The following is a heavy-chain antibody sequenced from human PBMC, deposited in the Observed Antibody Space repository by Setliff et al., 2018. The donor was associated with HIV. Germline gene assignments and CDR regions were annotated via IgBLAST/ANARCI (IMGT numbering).Heavy chain of an antibody. J-gene: IGHJ6*03. CDR3: ACGAAAGTDYYYYYYMDV. D-gene: IGHD6-13*01. CDR2: IYYSGST. Sequence: ASETLSLTCTVSGGSISSSSYYWGWIRQPQGKGLEWIGSIYYSGSTYYNPSLKSRVTISVDTSKNQFSLKLSSVTAADTAVYYCACGAAAGTDYYYYYYMDVWGKGTTGTVSS. CDR1: GGSISSSSYY. V-gene: IGHV4-39*01.